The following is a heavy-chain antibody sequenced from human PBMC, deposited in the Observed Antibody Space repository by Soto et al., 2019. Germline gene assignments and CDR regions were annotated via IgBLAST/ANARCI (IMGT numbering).Heavy chain of an antibody. CDR3: VRTWHGFDI. CDR2: INGDGSYT. Sequence: EVPLVESGGGLVQPGGSLRLSCAASGFTFSTYWMHWVRQAPEKGLLWVSHINGDGSYTDFADSVKGRFTISRDNAKNTVDLQMQSLRVEDTAVYFCVRTWHGFDIWGPGTMVTVSS. V-gene: IGHV3-74*01. J-gene: IGHJ3*02. CDR1: GFTFSTYW.